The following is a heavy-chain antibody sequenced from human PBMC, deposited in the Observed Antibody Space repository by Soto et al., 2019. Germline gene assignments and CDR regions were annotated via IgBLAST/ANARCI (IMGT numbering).Heavy chain of an antibody. Sequence: ASVKVSCKASGYTFTGYYMHWVRQAPGQGLEWMGWISAYDGNTDHAQKFQGRVTMTTDTSTTTAYMELRSLRPDDTAVYYCARSRMGVVATIVPDYWGQGTLVTVSS. CDR1: GYTFTGYY. V-gene: IGHV1-18*04. CDR2: ISAYDGNT. D-gene: IGHD5-12*01. J-gene: IGHJ4*02. CDR3: ARSRMGVVATIVPDY.